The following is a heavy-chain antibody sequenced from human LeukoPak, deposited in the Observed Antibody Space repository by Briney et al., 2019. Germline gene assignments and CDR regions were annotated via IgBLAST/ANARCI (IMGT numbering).Heavy chain of an antibody. CDR1: GFIFDEYA. V-gene: IGHV3-9*01. CDR2: ISWNSGSI. Sequence: AGGSLRLSCAASGFIFDEYAMHWVRQAPGKGLEWVSGISWNSGSIGYADSVKGRFTISRDNAKNSLYLQMNSLRAEDTALYHCARESGGISIWGQGTMVTVSS. D-gene: IGHD1-14*01. J-gene: IGHJ3*02. CDR3: ARESGGISI.